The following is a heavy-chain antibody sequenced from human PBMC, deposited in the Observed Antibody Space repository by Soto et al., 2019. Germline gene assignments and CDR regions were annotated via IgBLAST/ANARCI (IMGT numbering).Heavy chain of an antibody. D-gene: IGHD3-16*01. J-gene: IGHJ4*02. CDR3: AREHAGFGDY. V-gene: IGHV1-2*02. CDR2: FNPKTGGP. CDR1: GYTFTDYY. Sequence: VSVKVACKASGYTFTDYYILWVRQAPGQGLEWLGWFNPKTGGPNYAPKFQGRVTMTRDTSLSTTYMELTSLTSDDTAVYYCAREHAGFGDYWGPGTLVTVSS.